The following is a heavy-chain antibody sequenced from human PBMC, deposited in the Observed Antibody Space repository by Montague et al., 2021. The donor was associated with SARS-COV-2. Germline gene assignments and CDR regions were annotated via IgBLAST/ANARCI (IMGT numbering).Heavy chain of an antibody. Sequence: SETLSLTCTVSGGSISSSSYYWGWIRQPPGKGLEWIGSIYYSGSTYYNPSLKSRVTISVDTSKNQFSLKLSSVTAADTAVYYCARVGRQRLVRLSGMDAWGQGTTVTVSS. CDR3: ARVGRQRLVRLSGMDA. D-gene: IGHD6-13*01. CDR1: GGSISSSSYY. J-gene: IGHJ6*02. CDR2: IYYSGST. V-gene: IGHV4-39*07.